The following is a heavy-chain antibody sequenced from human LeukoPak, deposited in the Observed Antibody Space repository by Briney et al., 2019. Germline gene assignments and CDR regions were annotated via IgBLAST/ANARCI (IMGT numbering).Heavy chain of an antibody. CDR1: GGSISSGGYS. CDR3: ARWKWELQYFDY. D-gene: IGHD1-26*01. J-gene: IGHJ4*02. CDR2: IYHSGST. Sequence: SETLSLTCTVSGGSISSGGYSWSWIRQPPGRGLEWIGYIYHSGSTYYNPSLKSRVTISVDRSENQFSLKLSSVTAADTAVYYCARWKWELQYFDYWGQGTLVTVSS. V-gene: IGHV4-30-2*01.